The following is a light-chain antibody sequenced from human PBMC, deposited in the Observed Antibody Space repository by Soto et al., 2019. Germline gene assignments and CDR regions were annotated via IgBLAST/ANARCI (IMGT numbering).Light chain of an antibody. V-gene: IGKV3-20*01. CDR1: HSVSSSY. Sequence: DTVFTQSPCTLSLSPGERATLSCRASHSVSSSYLAWYQQRPGQAPRLLINGATIRATGTPDRFSGSGSGTDFTLTISSLETEDFAVYYCQQYGSPPIAFGQGTRLEIK. CDR3: QQYGSPPIA. J-gene: IGKJ5*01. CDR2: GAT.